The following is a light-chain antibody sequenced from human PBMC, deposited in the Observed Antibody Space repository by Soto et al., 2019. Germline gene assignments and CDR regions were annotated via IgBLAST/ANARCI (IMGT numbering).Light chain of an antibody. CDR2: FNSDGSH. V-gene: IGLV4-69*01. CDR1: SGHSSYA. Sequence: QSVLTQSPSASASLGASVKLTCTLSSGHSSYAIAWHQQQPEKGPRYLMKFNSDGSHSKGDGIPDRFSGSSSGAERYLTISSPQSEDEADYYCQTWGTGIVVFGGGTKLTVL. CDR3: QTWGTGIVV. J-gene: IGLJ2*01.